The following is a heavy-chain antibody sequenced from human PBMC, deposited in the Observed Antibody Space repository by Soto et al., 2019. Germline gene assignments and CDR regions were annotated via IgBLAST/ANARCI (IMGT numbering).Heavy chain of an antibody. V-gene: IGHV3-7*03. CDR2: IKADGSEK. CDR3: ARATGVDS. Sequence: GGSLRLSCAVSGFTFSNHWMNWVRQAPGKGLEWVANIKADGSEKYYVDSVEGRFTISRDNAKNPLYLQMNSLRAEDTAVYYCARATGVDSWGQGTLVTVSS. J-gene: IGHJ5*01. D-gene: IGHD4-17*01. CDR1: GFTFSNHW.